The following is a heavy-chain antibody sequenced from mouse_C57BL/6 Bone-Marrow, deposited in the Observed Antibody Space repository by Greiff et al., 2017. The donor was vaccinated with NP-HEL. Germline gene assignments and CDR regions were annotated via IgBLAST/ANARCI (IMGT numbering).Heavy chain of an antibody. D-gene: IGHD2-4*01. CDR3: ANDYDYAMDY. V-gene: IGHV1-50*01. CDR1: GYTFTSYW. J-gene: IGHJ4*01. CDR2: IDPSDSYT. Sequence: VQLQQPGAELVKPGASVKLSCKASGYTFTSYWMQWVKQRPGQGLECIGEIDPSDSYTNYNQKFKGKATLTVDTSSSTAYMQLSSLTSEDSAVYYCANDYDYAMDYWGQGTAVTVSS.